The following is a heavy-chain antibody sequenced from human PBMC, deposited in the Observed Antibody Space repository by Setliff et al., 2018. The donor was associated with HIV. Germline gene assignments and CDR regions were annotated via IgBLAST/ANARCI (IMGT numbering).Heavy chain of an antibody. CDR2: FSYNGGR. Sequence: SETLSLTCTVSGDSVSTRNSFWGWIRQHPGKGLEWIGSFSYNGGRRYTPSLKSRVTISADMSKNQFSLNLNSVTAADTAVYYCVKHVDSDFSGDPDWFDPWGQGIPVTVSS. J-gene: IGHJ5*02. D-gene: IGHD2-15*01. V-gene: IGHV4-39*01. CDR1: GDSVSTRNSF. CDR3: VKHVDSDFSGDPDWFDP.